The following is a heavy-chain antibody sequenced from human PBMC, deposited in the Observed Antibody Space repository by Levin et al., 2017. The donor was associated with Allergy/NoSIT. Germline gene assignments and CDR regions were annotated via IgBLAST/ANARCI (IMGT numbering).Heavy chain of an antibody. V-gene: IGHV2-70*11. CDR2: IDWDDDE. Sequence: SGPTLVKPPQTLTLTCTFSGFSLTTSGMCVSWIRQPPGQALEWLARIDWDDDEYYSTSLETRLTISKDTSRNQVVLTMTNVDPADTATYFCARMRRGYYYGSGGSPETAYYFDYWGQGTLVTVSS. CDR3: ARMRRGYYYGSGGSPETAYYFDY. CDR1: GFSLTTSGMC. D-gene: IGHD3-22*01. J-gene: IGHJ4*02.